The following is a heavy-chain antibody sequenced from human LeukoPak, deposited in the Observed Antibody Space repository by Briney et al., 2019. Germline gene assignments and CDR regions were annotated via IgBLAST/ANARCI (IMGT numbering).Heavy chain of an antibody. Sequence: PSQTLSLTCTVSGGSISSYYWSWIRQPPGKGLEWIGYIYYSGSTNYNPSLKSRVTISVDTSKNQFSLKLSSLTAADTAVYYCARANWGLGDNYWGQGTLVTVSS. D-gene: IGHD7-27*01. J-gene: IGHJ4*02. CDR1: GGSISSYY. CDR2: IYYSGST. V-gene: IGHV4-59*12. CDR3: ARANWGLGDNY.